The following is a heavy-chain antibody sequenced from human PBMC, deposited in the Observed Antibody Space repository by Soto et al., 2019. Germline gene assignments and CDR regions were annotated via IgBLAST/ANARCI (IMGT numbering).Heavy chain of an antibody. Sequence: GASVKVSCKASGYTFTSYGISWVRQAPGQGLEWMGWISAYNGNTNYAQKLQGRVTMTTDTSTSTAYMELRSLRSDDTAVYYCAREGYCISTSCYASALDYWGQGTLVTVSS. D-gene: IGHD2-2*01. J-gene: IGHJ4*02. CDR2: ISAYNGNT. CDR3: AREGYCISTSCYASALDY. CDR1: GYTFTSYG. V-gene: IGHV1-18*01.